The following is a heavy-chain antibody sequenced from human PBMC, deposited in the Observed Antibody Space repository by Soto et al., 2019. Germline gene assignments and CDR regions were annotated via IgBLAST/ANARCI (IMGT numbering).Heavy chain of an antibody. CDR1: GFTFSSYA. J-gene: IGHJ4*02. D-gene: IGHD6-6*01. V-gene: IGHV3-23*01. CDR3: AKVRERIATRSIDY. CDR2: ISGSGVST. Sequence: EVQLLESGGGLVQPGAPLRLSCAASGFTFSSYAMSWVRQAPGKRLEWVSGISGSGVSTYYVDSVKGRFTISRDNSRSTRYLQMNSRRAEDTAVYYCAKVRERIATRSIDYWCQGTLVTVSS.